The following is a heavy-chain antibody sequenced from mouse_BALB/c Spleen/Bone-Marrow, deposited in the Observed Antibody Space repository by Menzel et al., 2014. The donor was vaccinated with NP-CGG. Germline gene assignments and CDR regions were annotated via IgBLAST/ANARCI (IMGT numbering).Heavy chain of an antibody. CDR2: IWSDGNT. CDR1: GFSLTTYG. V-gene: IGHV2-6*02. D-gene: IGHD2-10*02. Sequence: QVQLQQSGPGLVAPSQSLSITCSVSGFSLTTYGVHWVRQPPGKGLEWLVVIWSDGNTTDNSALKSRLSISKDNSKSQVCLKMNSLQTDDTTMYYCARNPYGNYAMGYWGQGTSVTVSS. CDR3: ARNPYGNYAMGY. J-gene: IGHJ4*01.